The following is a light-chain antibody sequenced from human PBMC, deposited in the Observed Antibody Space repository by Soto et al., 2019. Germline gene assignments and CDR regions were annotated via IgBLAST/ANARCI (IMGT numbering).Light chain of an antibody. J-gene: IGLJ1*01. CDR2: RDN. V-gene: IGLV1-47*01. CDR1: ISNIGTNY. CDR3: AAWDDTVRSYG. Sequence: QSVLTQPPSVSGTPGQRVTISCSGGISNIGTNYVHWFQQLPGTAPKVLSNRDNQRPSGVPDRFSGSKSGTSASLAISGRRSADEAEYYCAAWDDTVRSYGFGTGTKLTVL.